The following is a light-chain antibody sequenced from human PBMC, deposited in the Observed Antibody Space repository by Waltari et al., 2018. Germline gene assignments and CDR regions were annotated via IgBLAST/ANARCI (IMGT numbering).Light chain of an antibody. CDR3: QQYNNWRPYL. V-gene: IGKV3D-15*01. CDR1: QSVSTN. J-gene: IGKJ2*01. Sequence: TVMTQSQTTLSLSPADRATLSCRASQSVSTNLAWYQQKPGQAPRLLIYGASIRATGVPARFSGRGAGTEFTLTISSLQSEDFAVYYCQQYNNWRPYLFGQGSQLEI. CDR2: GAS.